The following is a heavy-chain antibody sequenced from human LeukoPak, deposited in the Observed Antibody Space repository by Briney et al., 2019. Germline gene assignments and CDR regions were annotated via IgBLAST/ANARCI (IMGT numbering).Heavy chain of an antibody. D-gene: IGHD6-19*01. CDR1: GGSFSEYY. CDR2: IHHSGST. Sequence: SETLSLTCAVYGGSFSEYYWSWIRQPPGKGLEWIGEIHHSGSTNYNPSLKSRVTMSVDTSKNQFSLKLSSVTAAGTALYYCARGGGSGWYIDYWGQGTLVAVSS. J-gene: IGHJ4*02. CDR3: ARGGGSGWYIDY. V-gene: IGHV4-34*01.